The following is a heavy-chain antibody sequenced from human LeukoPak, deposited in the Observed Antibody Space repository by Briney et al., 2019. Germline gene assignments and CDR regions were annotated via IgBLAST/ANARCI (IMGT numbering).Heavy chain of an antibody. V-gene: IGHV4-34*01. CDR3: ARGPIYCSSTSCHGGVAFDI. Sequence: SETLSLTCAVYGGSFSDYYWSWIRQPPGKGLEWIGEISHSGSTNYNPSLKSRVTISVDTSKNQFSLKLSSVTAADTAVYYCARGPIYCSSTSCHGGVAFDIWGQGTMVTVSS. CDR1: GGSFSDYY. D-gene: IGHD2-2*01. J-gene: IGHJ3*02. CDR2: ISHSGST.